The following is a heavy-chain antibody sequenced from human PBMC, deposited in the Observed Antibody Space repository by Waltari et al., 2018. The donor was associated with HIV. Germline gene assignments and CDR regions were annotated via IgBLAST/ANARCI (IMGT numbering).Heavy chain of an antibody. J-gene: IGHJ3*02. Sequence: EVQLVESGGGFVQPGGSLSLSCAVSGFTFSPYWMSWVRQAPGKGLEWVANIKQDGSEKHYVDSVKGRFTISRDNAKKSLYLQMNSLRAEDTAVYYCARMGLMMYAIGAFDIWGQGTMVTVSS. CDR1: GFTFSPYW. V-gene: IGHV3-7*01. D-gene: IGHD2-8*01. CDR2: IKQDGSEK. CDR3: ARMGLMMYAIGAFDI.